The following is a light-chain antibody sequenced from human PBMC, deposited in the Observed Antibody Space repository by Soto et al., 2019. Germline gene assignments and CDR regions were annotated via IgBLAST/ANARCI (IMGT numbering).Light chain of an antibody. J-gene: IGKJ5*01. CDR2: AAS. CDR1: QSISSW. V-gene: IGKV1-39*01. Sequence: DIQMTQSPSTLSASVGDRVTITCRASQSISSWLAWYQQKPGKAPKLLIYAASSLQSGVPSRFSGSGSGTDFTLTISSLQPEDFATYYCQQSYSTPSITFGQGTRLEIK. CDR3: QQSYSTPSIT.